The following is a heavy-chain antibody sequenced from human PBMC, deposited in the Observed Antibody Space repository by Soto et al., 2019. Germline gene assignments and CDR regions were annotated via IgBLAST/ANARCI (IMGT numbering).Heavy chain of an antibody. J-gene: IGHJ3*02. CDR3: AKAPLAFDI. CDR1: GFSVTESV. V-gene: IGHV3-23*01. Sequence: GGSLRLSCEVSGFSVTESVISWVRQAPGKGLEWVSSITGSGAVPYYADSVKGRVTISRDTSKDTVFLQINNLRVEDTAVYYCAKAPLAFDIWGQGTLVTVSS. CDR2: ITGSGAVP.